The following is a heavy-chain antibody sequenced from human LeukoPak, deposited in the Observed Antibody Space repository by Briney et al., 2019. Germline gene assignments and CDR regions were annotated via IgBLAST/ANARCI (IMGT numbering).Heavy chain of an antibody. CDR3: AREFRGTAIGFGPDRFDP. Sequence: GGSLRLSCAASGFTVSSNYMSWVRQAPGKGLEWVSVIYSGGSTYYADSVKGRFTISRDNSKNTLYLQMNSLRAEDTAVYYCAREFRGTAIGFGPDRFDPWGQGTLVTVSS. D-gene: IGHD5-18*01. J-gene: IGHJ5*02. CDR1: GFTVSSNY. V-gene: IGHV3-53*05. CDR2: IYSGGST.